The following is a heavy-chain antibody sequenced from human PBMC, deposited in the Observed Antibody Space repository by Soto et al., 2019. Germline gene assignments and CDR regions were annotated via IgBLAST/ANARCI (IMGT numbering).Heavy chain of an antibody. J-gene: IGHJ4*02. CDR3: ARTTGRHLDF. CDR1: YGSISVSNVF. CDR2: IDYSGTA. D-gene: IGHD4-4*01. Sequence: SETLSLTCTVSYGSISVSNVFWGWVRQPPGKGLEWIGNIDYSGTAYFSPSLGTRVTFPVDTSKNQFSLKLYSVTAADTAVYYCARTTGRHLDFWGQGILVTVS. V-gene: IGHV4-39*01.